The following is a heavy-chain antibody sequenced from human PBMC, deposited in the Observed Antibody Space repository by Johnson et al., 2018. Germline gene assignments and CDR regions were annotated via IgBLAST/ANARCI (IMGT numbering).Heavy chain of an antibody. CDR1: GFSFIDHW. CDR3: ARDNLYDYDSSAYYFGGYFQH. V-gene: IGHV3-74*01. J-gene: IGHJ1*01. CDR2: FNWYEGRR. D-gene: IGHD3-22*01. Sequence: VQLVESGGGVVQXGGSLRLXCAASGFSFIDHWTFWVRQVPGKGLIWVARFNWYEGRRDYADSVQGRFTISRDNDKNTLYLQRNSLTADDTAVYYCARDNLYDYDSSAYYFGGYFQHWGQGTLVTVSS.